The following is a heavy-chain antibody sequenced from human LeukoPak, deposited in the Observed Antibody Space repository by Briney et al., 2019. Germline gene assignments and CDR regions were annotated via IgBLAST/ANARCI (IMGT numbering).Heavy chain of an antibody. Sequence: GGSLRLSCAASGLTFRAFAMSWVRQAPGRGLECVSSISGTGGSTAYADSVKGRFIITRDNSKNTLFLQMNSLRAEDTAVYYCAKGAYYYGSGSYCFDHWGQGILVTVST. CDR1: GLTFRAFA. V-gene: IGHV3-23*01. J-gene: IGHJ5*02. CDR2: ISGTGGST. D-gene: IGHD3-10*01. CDR3: AKGAYYYGSGSYCFDH.